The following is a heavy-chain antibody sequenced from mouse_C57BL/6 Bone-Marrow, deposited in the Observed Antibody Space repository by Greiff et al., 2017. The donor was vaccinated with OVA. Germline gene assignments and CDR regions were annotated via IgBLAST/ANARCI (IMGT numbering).Heavy chain of an antibody. CDR3: TGDMDY. CDR1: GYTFTDYY. J-gene: IGHJ4*01. CDR2: IYPGSGNT. V-gene: IGHV1-76*01. Sequence: QVQLQQSGAELVRPGASVKLSCKASGYTFTDYYINWVKQRPGQGLEWIARIYPGSGNTYYNEKFKGKATLTAEKSSSTAYMQLSSLTSEDSAVYRRTGDMDYWGQGTSVTVSS.